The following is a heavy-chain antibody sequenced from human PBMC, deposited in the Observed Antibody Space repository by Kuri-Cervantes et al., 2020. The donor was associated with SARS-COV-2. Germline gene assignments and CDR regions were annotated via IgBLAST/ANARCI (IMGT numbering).Heavy chain of an antibody. J-gene: IGHJ4*02. D-gene: IGHD3-3*01. CDR3: ARLDFWSGYWVDY. CDR1: GFTFSSYA. CDR2: ISYDGSNK. Sequence: GESLKISCAASGFTFSSYAMHWVRQAPGKGLEWVAVISYDGSNKYYADSVKGRFTISRDNSKNTLYLQMNSLRAEDTAVYYCARLDFWSGYWVDYWGQGTLVTVSS. V-gene: IGHV3-30-3*01.